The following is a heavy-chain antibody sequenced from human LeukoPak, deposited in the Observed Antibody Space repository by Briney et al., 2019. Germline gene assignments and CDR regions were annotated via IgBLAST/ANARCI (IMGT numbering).Heavy chain of an antibody. CDR2: IYYSGST. J-gene: IGHJ6*02. V-gene: IGHV4-39*01. D-gene: IGHD6-13*01. Sequence: SETLSLTCTVSGGSISSSSYSWGWIRQPPGQGLEWIGSIYYSGSTYYNPSLKSRVTISVDTSKNQFSLKLSSVTAADTAVYYCARQAGYYYYYGMDVWGQGTTVTVSS. CDR3: ARQAGYYYYYGMDV. CDR1: GGSISSSSYS.